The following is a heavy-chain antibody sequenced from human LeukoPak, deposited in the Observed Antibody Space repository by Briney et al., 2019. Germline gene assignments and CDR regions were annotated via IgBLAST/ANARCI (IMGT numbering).Heavy chain of an antibody. CDR3: ARGRDSRGYQFMGFDS. CDR2: IWADGAP. V-gene: IGHV4-61*02. J-gene: IGHJ4*02. Sequence: SQTLSLTCTVSSDSISSGNYYWSWIRQPAGKGLEWIGRIWADGAPTYRPSLKSRVTISVDTSKNQFSLRLSSVTAADTAVYYCARGRDSRGYQFMGFDSWGQGTLVTVSS. CDR1: SDSISSGNYY. D-gene: IGHD3-22*01.